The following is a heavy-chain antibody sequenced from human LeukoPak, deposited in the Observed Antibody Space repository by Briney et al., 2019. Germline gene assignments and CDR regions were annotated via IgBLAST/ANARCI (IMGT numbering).Heavy chain of an antibody. J-gene: IGHJ4*02. V-gene: IGHV3-21*04. CDR3: AKDRLAGTVDY. CDR2: ISSSSSYI. Sequence: GGSLRLSCAASGFTFSSYSMNWVRQAPGKGLEWVSSISSSSSYIYYADSVKGRFTISRDNAKNTLYLQMNSLRAEDTAVYYCAKDRLAGTVDYWGQGTLVTVSS. CDR1: GFTFSSYS. D-gene: IGHD6-19*01.